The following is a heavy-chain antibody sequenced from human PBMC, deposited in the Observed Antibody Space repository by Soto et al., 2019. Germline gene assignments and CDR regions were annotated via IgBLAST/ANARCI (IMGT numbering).Heavy chain of an antibody. V-gene: IGHV3-48*03. J-gene: IGHJ3*02. D-gene: IGHD2-2*01. CDR3: ARVGDIGYCSSTSCRDAFDI. Sequence: GSLRLSCAASGFTFSSYEMNWVRQAPGKGLEWVSYISSSGSTIYYADSVKGRFTISRDNSKNTLYLQMNSLRAEDTAVYYCARVGDIGYCSSTSCRDAFDIWGQGTMVTVSS. CDR2: ISSSGSTI. CDR1: GFTFSSYE.